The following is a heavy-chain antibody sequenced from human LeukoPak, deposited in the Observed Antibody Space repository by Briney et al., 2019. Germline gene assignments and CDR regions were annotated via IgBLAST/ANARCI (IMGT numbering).Heavy chain of an antibody. CDR1: GGSISTYY. Sequence: SETLSLTCTVSGGSISTYYWSWIRQPPGKGLEWIGYIFHSGSTNYNPSLKSRVTISVDTSTNLFSLKLSSVTAADTAVYYCAREALDSRGYYPSDYWGRGTLVTVSS. V-gene: IGHV4-59*01. CDR2: IFHSGST. D-gene: IGHD3-22*01. J-gene: IGHJ4*02. CDR3: AREALDSRGYYPSDY.